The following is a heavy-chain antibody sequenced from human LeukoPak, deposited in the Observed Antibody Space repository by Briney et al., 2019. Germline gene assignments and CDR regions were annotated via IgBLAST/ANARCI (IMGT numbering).Heavy chain of an antibody. D-gene: IGHD5-12*01. Sequence: PGEFLRLSREASGFTFFSYNMNWVRQAPGKGLEWVSSISSSSGISSSSTYIYYADSVKGRFTISRDNAKNSLYLQMNSLRAEDTAVYYCARDPPTIHRMDVWGQGTMVTVSS. CDR1: GFTFFSYN. CDR2: ISSSSGISSSSTYI. J-gene: IGHJ3*01. CDR3: ARDPPTIHRMDV. V-gene: IGHV3-21*01.